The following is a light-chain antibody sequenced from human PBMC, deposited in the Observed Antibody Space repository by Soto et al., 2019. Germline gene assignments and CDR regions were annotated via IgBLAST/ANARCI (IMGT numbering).Light chain of an antibody. J-gene: IGLJ2*01. V-gene: IGLV2-14*03. CDR1: SSDVGGYNY. CDR3: NSYSSSSSHVI. CDR2: DVT. Sequence: QSALTQPASVSGSPGQSITISCTGSSSDVGGYNYVSWYQHHPGRAPKLMIYDVTYRPSGVSDRFSGSKSGNTASLTISGLQAEDEADYYCNSYSSSSSHVIFGGGTKLTVL.